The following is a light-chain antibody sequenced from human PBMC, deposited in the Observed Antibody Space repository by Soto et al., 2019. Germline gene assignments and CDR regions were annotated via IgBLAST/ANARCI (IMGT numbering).Light chain of an antibody. J-gene: IGLJ2*01. V-gene: IGLV2-8*01. Sequence: QSVLTQPPSASGSPGQSVTISCTGTSSDVGAYNYVSWYQQYPGKAPKLMIYEVSKRPSGVPDRFSGSKSGNTASLTVSGLHADDEADYYCSSYAGSNNFVVFGGGTKLTVL. CDR3: SSYAGSNNFVV. CDR1: SSDVGAYNY. CDR2: EVS.